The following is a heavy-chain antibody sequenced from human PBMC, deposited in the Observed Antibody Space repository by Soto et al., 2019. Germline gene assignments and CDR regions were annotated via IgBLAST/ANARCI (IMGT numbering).Heavy chain of an antibody. CDR3: ARWGDFAVAGPGEYFQH. D-gene: IGHD6-19*01. CDR1: GYTFTSYG. J-gene: IGHJ1*01. V-gene: IGHV1-18*01. Sequence: ASVKVSCKASGYTFTSYGISWVRQAPGQGLEWMGWISAYNGNTNYAQKLQGRVTMTTDTSTSTAYMELRSLRSDDTAVYYCARWGDFAVAGPGEYFQHWGQGTLVTVSS. CDR2: ISAYNGNT.